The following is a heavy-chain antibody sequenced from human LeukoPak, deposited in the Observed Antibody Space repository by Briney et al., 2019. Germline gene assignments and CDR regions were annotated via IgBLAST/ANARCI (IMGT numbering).Heavy chain of an antibody. CDR3: AGGNSMDV. V-gene: IGHV3-7*03. Sequence: GGSLRLSCAVSGFPFSNSWMYWVRQAPGKGLEGVANIKSDGSGISYVDSVKGRFVISRDNARNSLYLQMNSLRVEDTAVYFCAGGNSMDVWGKGTAVTVSS. J-gene: IGHJ6*04. D-gene: IGHD1/OR15-1a*01. CDR1: GFPFSNSW. CDR2: IKSDGSGI.